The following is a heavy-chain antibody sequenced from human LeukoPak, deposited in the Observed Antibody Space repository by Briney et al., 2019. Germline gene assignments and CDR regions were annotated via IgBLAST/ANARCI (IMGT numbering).Heavy chain of an antibody. CDR1: GYSFSSGYY. V-gene: IGHV4-38-2*02. J-gene: IGHJ4*02. CDR3: ARGPGYNWNYGFDY. CDR2: IYHSGNT. Sequence: SETLSLTCTVSGYSFSSGYYWGWIRQPPGKGLEWIGGIYHSGNTYYNPSLKSRVTISVDTSKNQFSLRLSSVTAADTAVYYCARGPGYNWNYGFDYWGQGTLVTVSS. D-gene: IGHD1-7*01.